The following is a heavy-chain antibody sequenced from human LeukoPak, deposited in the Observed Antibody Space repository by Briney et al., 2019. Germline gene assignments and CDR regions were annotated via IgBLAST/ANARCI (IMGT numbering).Heavy chain of an antibody. V-gene: IGHV3-30*18. J-gene: IGHJ4*02. CDR3: AKVALIAARLGHFDY. CDR1: GFTFSSYG. Sequence: GGSLRLSCAASGFTFSSYGMYWVRQAPGKGLEWVAVISYDGSNKYYADSVKGRFTISRDNSKNTLYLQMNSLRAEDTAVYYCAKVALIAARLGHFDYWGQGTLVTVSS. D-gene: IGHD6-6*01. CDR2: ISYDGSNK.